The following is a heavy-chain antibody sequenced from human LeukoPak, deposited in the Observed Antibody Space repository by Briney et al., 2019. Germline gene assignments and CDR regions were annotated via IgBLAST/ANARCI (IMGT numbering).Heavy chain of an antibody. Sequence: SETLSLTCTVSGGSIRSSSYYWGWIRQPPGKGLEWIGNIYYSGSTYYNPSLKSRVTISVDTSKNQFSLKLSSVTAADTAVYYCATGKDIVVVVAATLEYWGQGTLVTVSS. V-gene: IGHV4-39*01. D-gene: IGHD2-15*01. CDR2: IYYSGST. J-gene: IGHJ4*02. CDR3: ATGKDIVVVVAATLEY. CDR1: GGSIRSSSYY.